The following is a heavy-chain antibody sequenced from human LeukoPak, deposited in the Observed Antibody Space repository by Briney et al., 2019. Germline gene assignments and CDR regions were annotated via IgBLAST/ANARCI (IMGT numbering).Heavy chain of an antibody. CDR3: ASDEEMATIGAFDY. D-gene: IGHD5-24*01. Sequence: GGSLRLSCAASGFTFSSYSMNWVRQAPGKGLEWVSSISSSSSYIYYADSVKGRFTISRDNAKNSLYLQMNSLRAEDTAVYYCASDEEMATIGAFDYWGQGTLVTVSS. CDR1: GFTFSSYS. J-gene: IGHJ4*02. CDR2: ISSSSSYI. V-gene: IGHV3-21*01.